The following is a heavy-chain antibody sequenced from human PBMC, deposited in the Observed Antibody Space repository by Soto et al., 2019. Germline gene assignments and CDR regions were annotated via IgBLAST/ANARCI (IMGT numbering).Heavy chain of an antibody. V-gene: IGHV1-58*02. CDR3: LVRGFGEFHDY. J-gene: IGHJ4*02. D-gene: IGHD3-10*01. CDR2: IVVGSGNT. Sequence: QMQLVQSGPEVKKPGTSVKVSCKASGYTFASSGMQWVRQARGQRLEWLGWIVVGSGNTDYAQKFQERVTITRDMSTSTVYMELSSLRSEDSAVYYCLVRGFGEFHDYWGQGTLVTVSS. CDR1: GYTFASSG.